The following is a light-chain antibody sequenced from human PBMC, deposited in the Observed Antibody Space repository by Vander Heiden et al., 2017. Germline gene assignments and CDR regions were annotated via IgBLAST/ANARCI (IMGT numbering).Light chain of an antibody. CDR1: HSISSY. Sequence: IQMTQHLSSLSVSVGDRVTITCRSTHSISSYLDWDRQKPGKAPKLLIYAASSLQSGVPSRFSGSGSGTDFTLTISSLQPEDFATYYCQQSYSTPRTFGKGTKLEIK. V-gene: IGKV1-39*01. J-gene: IGKJ2*01. CDR2: AAS. CDR3: QQSYSTPRT.